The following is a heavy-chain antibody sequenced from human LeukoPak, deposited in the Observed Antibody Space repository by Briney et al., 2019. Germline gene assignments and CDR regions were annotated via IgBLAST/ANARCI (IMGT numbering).Heavy chain of an antibody. CDR3: ARDPSGSGWSLSD. V-gene: IGHV3-33*01. CDR1: GFSFSSFA. J-gene: IGHJ4*02. Sequence: QPGRSLRLSCAASGFSFSSFAMHWVRQAPGEGLGWVSVIWHDGSNKFYADSVQGRFTISRDNSKSTLYLQMNSLRAEDTAVYYCARDPSGSGWSLSDWGQGTPVTVSS. D-gene: IGHD6-19*01. CDR2: IWHDGSNK.